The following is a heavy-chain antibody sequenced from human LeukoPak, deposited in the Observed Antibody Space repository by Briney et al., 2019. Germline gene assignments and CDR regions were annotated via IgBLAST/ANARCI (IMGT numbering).Heavy chain of an antibody. V-gene: IGHV4-34*01. CDR3: ARQDYGSGRYYRDY. Sequence: PSETLSLTCAVYGGSFSGYYWSWIRQPPGKGLEWIGEINHSGSTNYNPSLKSRVTISVDTSKNQFSLKLSSVTAADTAVYYCARQDYGSGRYYRDYWGQGTLVTVSS. J-gene: IGHJ4*02. CDR2: INHSGST. D-gene: IGHD3-10*01. CDR1: GGSFSGYY.